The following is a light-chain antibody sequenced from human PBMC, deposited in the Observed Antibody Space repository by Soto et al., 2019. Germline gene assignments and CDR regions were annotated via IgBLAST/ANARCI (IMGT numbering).Light chain of an antibody. J-gene: IGKJ1*01. CDR3: QQSYSTPRT. CDR2: AAS. V-gene: IGKV1-39*01. CDR1: QSISSY. Sequence: DIQMTQSLSSLSESVGDVVTITCRASQSISSYLNWYQQKPGKAPKLLIYAASSLQSGVPSRFSGSGSGTDFTLTISSLQPEDFATYYCQQSYSTPRTFGQGTKVDIK.